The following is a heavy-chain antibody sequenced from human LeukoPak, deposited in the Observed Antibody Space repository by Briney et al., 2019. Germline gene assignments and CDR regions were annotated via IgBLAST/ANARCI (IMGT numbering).Heavy chain of an antibody. CDR3: ATHDGSGSYYKYNWFDP. D-gene: IGHD3-10*01. J-gene: IGHJ5*02. Sequence: ASVKVSCKASGYTFTSYDINWVRQATGQGLEWMGWMNPNSGNTGYAQKFQGRVTMTRNTSISTAYMELSSLRSEDTAVYYCATHDGSGSYYKYNWFDPWGQGTLVTVSS. CDR2: MNPNSGNT. CDR1: GYTFTSYD. V-gene: IGHV1-8*01.